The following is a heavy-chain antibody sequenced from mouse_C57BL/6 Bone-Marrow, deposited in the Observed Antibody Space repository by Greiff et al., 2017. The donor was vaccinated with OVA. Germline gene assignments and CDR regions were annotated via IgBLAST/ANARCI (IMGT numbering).Heavy chain of an antibody. Sequence: VQLQQSGPELVKPGDSVKISCKASGYAFSSSWMNWVKQRPGKGLEWIGRIYPGDGDTNYKGKFKGKATLTADKSSSTAYMQLSSLTSEDSAVYFCARILLRRYFDVWGTGTTVTVSS. CDR2: IYPGDGDT. CDR3: ARILLRRYFDV. J-gene: IGHJ1*03. D-gene: IGHD1-1*01. CDR1: GYAFSSSW. V-gene: IGHV1-82*01.